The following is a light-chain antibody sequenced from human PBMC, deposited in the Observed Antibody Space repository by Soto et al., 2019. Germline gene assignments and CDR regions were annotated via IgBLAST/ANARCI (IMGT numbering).Light chain of an antibody. CDR1: QSVSSN. CDR3: QQRNIWPTT. Sequence: EVVLTQAPATLSLSPGERATLSCRASQSVSSNLVWYQQKPGQAPRLLLYDASNRATGIPARFSGSGSGTDFTLTIRSLEPEDFAVYFCQQRNIWPTTFGGGTKVEVK. J-gene: IGKJ4*01. V-gene: IGKV3-11*01. CDR2: DAS.